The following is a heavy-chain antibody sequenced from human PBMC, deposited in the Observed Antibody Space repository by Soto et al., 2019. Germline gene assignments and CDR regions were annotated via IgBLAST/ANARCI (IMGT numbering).Heavy chain of an antibody. V-gene: IGHV1-8*01. Sequence: QVQLVQSGAEVREPGASVKVSCKASGYSFSSLDINWVRQTTGQGLEWMGWMQPRDGRTGYAQKFQGRVTMTRDTSINTAYMELSSLTSDDTAVDYCARGVTAGVDYWGQGTLVTVSS. CDR3: ARGVTAGVDY. CDR2: MQPRDGRT. J-gene: IGHJ4*02. D-gene: IGHD1-26*01. CDR1: GYSFSSLD.